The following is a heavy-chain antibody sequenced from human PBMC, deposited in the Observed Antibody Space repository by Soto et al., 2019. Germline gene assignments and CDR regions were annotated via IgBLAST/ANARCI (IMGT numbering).Heavy chain of an antibody. CDR2: ISAYNGNT. D-gene: IGHD6-6*01. CDR3: ARVWQLVSAFDI. CDR1: GYTFTSYG. V-gene: IGHV1-18*01. Sequence: ASVKVSCKASGYTFTSYGISWVRQAPGQGLEWMGWISAYNGNTNYAQRLQGRVTMTTDTSTSTAYMELRSLRSDDTAVYYCARVWQLVSAFDIWGQGTMVTVSS. J-gene: IGHJ3*02.